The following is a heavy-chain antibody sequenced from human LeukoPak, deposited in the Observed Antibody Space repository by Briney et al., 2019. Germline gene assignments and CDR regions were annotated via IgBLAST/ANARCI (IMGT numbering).Heavy chain of an antibody. J-gene: IGHJ3*01. CDR3: ARDGRTITSSFVSLDL. Sequence: ASVKVSLDCTVYSFTVNYMHWEWHAPGQGLDWVGWINPTSGATNYAQKFQGRVTMTRDTSNNTSYMELNRLRSDATAVYYCARDGRTITSSFVSLDLWGQGTMVTVSS. CDR2: INPTSGAT. D-gene: IGHD5-24*01. V-gene: IGHV1-2*02. CDR1: VYSFTVNY.